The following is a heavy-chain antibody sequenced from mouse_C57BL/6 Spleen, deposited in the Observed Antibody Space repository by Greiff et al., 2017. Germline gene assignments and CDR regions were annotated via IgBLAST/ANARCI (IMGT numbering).Heavy chain of an antibody. D-gene: IGHD2-12*01. CDR1: GFTFSDYG. J-gene: IGHJ3*01. Sequence: EVKLVESAGGLVKPGGSLKLSCAASGFTFSDYGMHWVRQAPEKGLEWVAYISSGSSTIYYADTVKGRFTISRDNAKNTLFLQMTSLRSEDTAMYYCARSSDSYDPAWCAYWGQGTLVTVSA. V-gene: IGHV5-17*01. CDR3: ARSSDSYDPAWCAY. CDR2: ISSGSSTI.